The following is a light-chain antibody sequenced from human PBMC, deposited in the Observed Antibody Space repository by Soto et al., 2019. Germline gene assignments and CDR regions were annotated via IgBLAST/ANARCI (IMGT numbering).Light chain of an antibody. V-gene: IGKV1-39*01. Sequence: DIQMTESPSSLSASVGDRVTITCRTSQSIDNYLNWYQQNPGKAPKIMRYAASTLQSGVPSRFSGSGSETDFTLTISSLKPEDLETYYCQQSYTTLFTFGPGTKVDIK. J-gene: IGKJ3*01. CDR1: QSIDNY. CDR3: QQSYTTLFT. CDR2: AAS.